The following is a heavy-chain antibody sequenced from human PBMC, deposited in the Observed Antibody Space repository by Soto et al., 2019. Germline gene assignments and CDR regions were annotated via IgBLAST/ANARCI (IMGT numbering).Heavy chain of an antibody. Sequence: EVQLLESGGGLVQPGGSLRLSCATSGLSFSLYSMGWVRQAPGKGLEWVSAISGSGRNIHYADSVKGRFTISRDNSKNTLSLQMNSLRAEDTALYYCAKDDRTASRIDYWGQGTLVTVS. V-gene: IGHV3-23*01. J-gene: IGHJ4*02. CDR1: GLSFSLYS. CDR3: AKDDRTASRIDY. CDR2: ISGSGRNI. D-gene: IGHD2-21*02.